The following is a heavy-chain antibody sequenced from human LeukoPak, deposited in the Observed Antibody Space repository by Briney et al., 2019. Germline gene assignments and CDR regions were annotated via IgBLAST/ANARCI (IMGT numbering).Heavy chain of an antibody. Sequence: GGSLRLSCAASGFTFSSYSMNWVRQAPGKGLEWVSYISSSSSTIYYADSVKGRFTISRDNAKNSLYLQMNSLRAEDTAVYYCAGANCGGDCYSLQHWGQGTLVTASS. CDR1: GFTFSSYS. V-gene: IGHV3-48*01. CDR2: ISSSSSTI. CDR3: AGANCGGDCYSLQH. J-gene: IGHJ1*01. D-gene: IGHD2-21*02.